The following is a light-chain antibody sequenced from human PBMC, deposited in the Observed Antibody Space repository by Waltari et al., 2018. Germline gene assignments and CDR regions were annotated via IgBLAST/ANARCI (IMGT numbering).Light chain of an antibody. J-gene: IGKJ2*01. CDR2: WVS. CDR3: MQSIQPPYT. Sequence: DILMTQSPLSLSVTPGHPASISCKSTQSLLHKDGKTYFYCYLQKPGQPPRLLIYWVSKRFSGVPDRFSGSGSGTDFTLEIKRVEAEDVGVYYCMQSIQPPYTFGQGTKLEI. V-gene: IGKV2D-29*01. CDR1: QSLLHKDGKTY.